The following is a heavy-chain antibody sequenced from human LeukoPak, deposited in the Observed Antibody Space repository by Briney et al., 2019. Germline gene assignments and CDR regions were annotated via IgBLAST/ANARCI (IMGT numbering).Heavy chain of an antibody. CDR1: GYTFTSYD. CDR2: MNPNSGNT. CDR3: ARPFPYSYDAFDI. D-gene: IGHD3-22*01. V-gene: IGHV1-8*01. Sequence: ASVKVSCKASGYTFTSYDINWVLQAAGQGLGSMGWMNPNSGNTGYAQNFQCRVNMTRNTSISTAYMDLTSLRSEETPVYYRARPFPYSYDAFDIWGQGTIVTVSS. J-gene: IGHJ3*02.